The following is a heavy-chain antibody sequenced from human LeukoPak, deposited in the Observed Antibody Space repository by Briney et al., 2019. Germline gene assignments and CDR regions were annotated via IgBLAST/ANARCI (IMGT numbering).Heavy chain of an antibody. Sequence: GGSLRLSCAASGFTFSSYWMHWVRQAPGKGLVWVSRMNSDGSSTSYADSVKGRFTISRDNAKNTLYLQMNSLRAEDTAVYYCAREVRFLEWLSYYYYYYYMDVWGKGTTVTVSS. V-gene: IGHV3-74*01. J-gene: IGHJ6*03. D-gene: IGHD3-3*01. CDR3: AREVRFLEWLSYYYYYYYMDV. CDR2: MNSDGSST. CDR1: GFTFSSYW.